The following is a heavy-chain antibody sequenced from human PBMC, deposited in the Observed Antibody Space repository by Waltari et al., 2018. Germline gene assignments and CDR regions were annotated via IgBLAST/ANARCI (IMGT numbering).Heavy chain of an antibody. J-gene: IGHJ4*02. CDR3: ARSPVTVTTLDY. V-gene: IGHV1-69*14. Sequence: QVQLVQSGAEVKKPGASVKVSCKASGGTFSSYAISWVRQAPGQGLEWMGGIIPILGPANSAQKFQGRFTLPPDKSTSTAYMELSSLRSEDTVVYYCARSPVTVTTLDYWGQGTLVTVSS. CDR1: GGTFSSYA. CDR2: IIPILGPA. D-gene: IGHD4-17*01.